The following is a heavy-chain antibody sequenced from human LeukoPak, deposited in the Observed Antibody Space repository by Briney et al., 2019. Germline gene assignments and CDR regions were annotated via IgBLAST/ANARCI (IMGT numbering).Heavy chain of an antibody. J-gene: IGHJ4*02. CDR2: IYPSDSDT. Sequence: GESLKISCKGSGYSFINHWIGWVRQMPGKGLEWMGIIYPSDSDTRYSPSFQGQVTISADKSINTAYLQWTSLKASDTAMYYCARHSGRAPYGDFDYWGQGTLVTVSS. CDR3: ARHSGRAPYGDFDY. CDR1: GYSFINHW. V-gene: IGHV5-51*01. D-gene: IGHD4/OR15-4a*01.